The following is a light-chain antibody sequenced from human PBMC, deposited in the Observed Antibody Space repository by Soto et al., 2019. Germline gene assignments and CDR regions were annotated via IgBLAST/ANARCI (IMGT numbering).Light chain of an antibody. V-gene: IGLV2-8*01. CDR3: SSYAGTNRV. J-gene: IGLJ1*01. CDR2: EVT. Sequence: QSALTQPPSASGSPGQSVTISCTGTSSDVGANNYVSWYQQHPGKAPKLMIYEVTKRPSGVPDRFSGSKSGNTASLTVSGRQAEDEADYYCSSYAGTNRVFGTGTELTVL. CDR1: SSDVGANNY.